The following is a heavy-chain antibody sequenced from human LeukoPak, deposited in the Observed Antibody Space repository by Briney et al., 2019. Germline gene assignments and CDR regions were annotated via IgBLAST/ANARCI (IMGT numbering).Heavy chain of an antibody. D-gene: IGHD2-21*02. CDR1: GFTFSSSG. Sequence: PGGSLRLSCTASGFTFSSSGMSWVRQAPGNGLEWVSSISSSGGTTENEASVGGRFTSSRENFKNTVYLQMNKLRAEDTAIYYCARGGDCYYETHCVFDYWGRGALVTVSS. CDR3: ARGGDCYYETHCVFDY. J-gene: IGHJ4*02. CDR2: ISSSGGTT. V-gene: IGHV3-23*01.